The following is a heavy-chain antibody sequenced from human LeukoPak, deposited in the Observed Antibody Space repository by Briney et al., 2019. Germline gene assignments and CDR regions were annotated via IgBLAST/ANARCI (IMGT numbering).Heavy chain of an antibody. J-gene: IGHJ4*02. CDR2: VKEDGSDI. CDR1: GFTFSASW. D-gene: IGHD6-19*01. V-gene: IGHV3-7*01. Sequence: GGSLRLSCAASGFTFSASWMTWVRQAPGKGLGWVAKVKEDGSDIYYVDSVKGRFTISRDNAQNSLYPQMNSLRAEDTAVYYCAKAKIGYSSGWDHWGQGTLVTVSS. CDR3: AKAKIGYSSGWDH.